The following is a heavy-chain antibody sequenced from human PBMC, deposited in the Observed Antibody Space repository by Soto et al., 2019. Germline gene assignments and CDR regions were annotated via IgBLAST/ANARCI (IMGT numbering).Heavy chain of an antibody. CDR1: GGSISSSSYY. Sequence: PSETLSLTCTVSGGSISSSSYYWGWIRQSPGRGLEWIGSIYYSGSTYYNPSLKSRVTISVDTSKNQFSLKLSSVTAADTAVYYCARHLSEGRDGYNYLGYWGQGTLVTVSS. CDR2: IYYSGST. J-gene: IGHJ4*02. CDR3: ARHLSEGRDGYNYLGY. D-gene: IGHD5-12*01. V-gene: IGHV4-39*01.